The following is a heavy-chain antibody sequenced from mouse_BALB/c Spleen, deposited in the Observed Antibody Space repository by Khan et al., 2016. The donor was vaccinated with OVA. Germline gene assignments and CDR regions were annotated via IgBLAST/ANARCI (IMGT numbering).Heavy chain of an antibody. CDR1: GFSLTSYG. J-gene: IGHJ4*01. CDR2: IWGDGNT. Sequence: QVQLKESGPGLVAPSQSLYITCTVSGFSLTSYGVSWVRQPPGKGLEWLGVIWGDGNTNFHSALRSRLSISKDNSKCQVFLKLNSLQTDDTATYYCAKGRGYYALDYWGEGTSVTVSS. CDR3: AKGRGYYALDY. V-gene: IGHV2-3*01.